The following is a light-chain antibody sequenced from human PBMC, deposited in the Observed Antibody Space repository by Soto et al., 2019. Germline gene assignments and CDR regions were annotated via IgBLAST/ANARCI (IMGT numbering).Light chain of an antibody. V-gene: IGKV3-20*01. Sequence: EIVLTQSPGTLSLSPGERATLSCRASQSVNNNYLAWFQEKPGQAPRLLIYGASSRATGIPDRFNGSGSETDFTLTISRLEPEDFAVYYCQQYGSSHHTFGQGTKLEIK. CDR2: GAS. J-gene: IGKJ2*01. CDR1: QSVNNNY. CDR3: QQYGSSHHT.